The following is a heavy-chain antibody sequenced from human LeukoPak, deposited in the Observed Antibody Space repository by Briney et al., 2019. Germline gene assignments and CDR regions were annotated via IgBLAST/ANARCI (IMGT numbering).Heavy chain of an antibody. CDR3: AREGCSSGSYYNVMCLVGYYYYYYMDV. V-gene: IGHV3-11*04. CDR1: GFTFSDYY. Sequence: PGGSLRLSCAASGFTFSDYYMSWIRQAPGKGLEWVSYISSSGSTIYYADSVKGRFTISRDNAKNSLYLQMNSLRAEDTAVYYCAREGCSSGSYYNVMCLVGYYYYYYMDVWGKGTTVTVSS. J-gene: IGHJ6*03. CDR2: ISSSGSTI. D-gene: IGHD3-10*01.